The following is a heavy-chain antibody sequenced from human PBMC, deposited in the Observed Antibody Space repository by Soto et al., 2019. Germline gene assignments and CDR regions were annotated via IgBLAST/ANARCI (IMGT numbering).Heavy chain of an antibody. D-gene: IGHD6-19*01. CDR3: ARDSSGSRIDY. CDR2: IYYSGST. V-gene: IGHV4-61*01. Sequence: SETLSLTCTVSGGSVSSGSYYWSWIRQPPGKGLEWIGDIYYSGSTNYNPSLKSRVTISVDTSKNQFSLKLSSVTAADTAVYYCARDSSGSRIDYWGQGTLVTVSS. CDR1: GGSVSSGSYY. J-gene: IGHJ4*02.